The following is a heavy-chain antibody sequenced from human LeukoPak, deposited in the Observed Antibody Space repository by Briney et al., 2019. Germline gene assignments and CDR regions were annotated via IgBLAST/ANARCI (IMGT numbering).Heavy chain of an antibody. CDR1: GFTVSSNY. CDR3: ARHYGP. Sequence: GSLRLSCAASGFTVSSNYMSWVRQPPGKGLEWIGSIYYSGSTYYNPSLKSRVTISVDTSKNQFSLKLNSVTATDTAVYYCARHYGPWGQGTLVTVPS. D-gene: IGHD3-10*01. V-gene: IGHV4-39*01. J-gene: IGHJ4*01. CDR2: IYYSGST.